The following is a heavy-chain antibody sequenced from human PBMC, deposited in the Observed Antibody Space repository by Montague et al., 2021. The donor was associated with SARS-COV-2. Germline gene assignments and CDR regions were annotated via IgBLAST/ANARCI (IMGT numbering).Heavy chain of an antibody. Sequence: PALVKPTQTPTLTCTFSGFSLTTSALCVSWIRQPPGKAPEWLARIDWDDDKHYNASLKTRLTISKDTSKNHVVLTMANMDPVDTGTYYCARSGQPAGNYAPLGYYGLDVWGRGTTVIVSS. CDR1: GFSLTTSALC. CDR2: IDWDDDK. J-gene: IGHJ6*02. D-gene: IGHD1-26*01. CDR3: ARSGQPAGNYAPLGYYGLDV. V-gene: IGHV2-70*11.